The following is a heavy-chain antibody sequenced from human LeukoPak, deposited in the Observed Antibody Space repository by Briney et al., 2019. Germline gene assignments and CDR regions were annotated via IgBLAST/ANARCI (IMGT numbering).Heavy chain of an antibody. CDR2: IKSDGSAT. CDR1: EFSFSSYW. J-gene: IGHJ4*02. Sequence: GGSLRLSCAGSEFSFSSYWMHWVRRPPEKGLEWVFSIKSDGSATAYADSVKGRFSMSTDSAKYTASLHMNSLRVEDTAMYYCAMDINGDLFHVWGQGTPVTVSS. D-gene: IGHD2-2*03. V-gene: IGHV3-74*01. CDR3: AMDINGDLFHV.